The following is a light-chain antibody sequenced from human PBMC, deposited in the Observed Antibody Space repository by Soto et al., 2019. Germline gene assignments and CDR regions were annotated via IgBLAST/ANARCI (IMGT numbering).Light chain of an antibody. CDR3: QQSYITPLT. J-gene: IGKJ2*01. CDR2: AAS. CDR1: RSMSTY. Sequence: DIQMTQSPSSLSASVGDRVTITCRASRSMSTYLNWYQQKPGKAPKLLIYAASSLQSGVPSRFSGSGSGTDFTLTISSLEPKDFATYYCQQSYITPLTFGQGTKLVIK. V-gene: IGKV1-39*01.